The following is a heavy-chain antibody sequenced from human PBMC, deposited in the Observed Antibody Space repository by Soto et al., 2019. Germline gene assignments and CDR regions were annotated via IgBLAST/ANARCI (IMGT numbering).Heavy chain of an antibody. Sequence: PGGSLRLSCAASGFPFGENAMSWVRQAPGKGLEWVSGISDSGATTYYADSVRGRFTISRDNSKNTLYLQMKSLRAEDSASYYCPKEDTSSGSLDYWGQGALVTVSS. D-gene: IGHD6-19*01. CDR3: PKEDTSSGSLDY. CDR2: ISDSGATT. J-gene: IGHJ4*02. CDR1: GFPFGENA. V-gene: IGHV3-23*01.